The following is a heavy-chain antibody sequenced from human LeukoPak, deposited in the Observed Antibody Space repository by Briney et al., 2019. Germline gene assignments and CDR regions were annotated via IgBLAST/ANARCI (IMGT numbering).Heavy chain of an antibody. CDR3: AKEGLGSSWYPNYFDY. D-gene: IGHD6-13*01. CDR1: GFTLSAYA. Sequence: GRSLRLSCAASGFTLSAYAMHWVRQAPGKGLEWVALISYDGSNKYYADFVKGRFTISRDSSKNTLYLQVNSLRAEDTAAYYCAKEGLGSSWYPNYFDYWGQGTLVTVSS. J-gene: IGHJ4*02. CDR2: ISYDGSNK. V-gene: IGHV3-30*18.